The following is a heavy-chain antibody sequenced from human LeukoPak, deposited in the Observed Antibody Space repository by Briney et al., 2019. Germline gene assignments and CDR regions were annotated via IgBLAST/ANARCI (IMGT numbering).Heavy chain of an antibody. J-gene: IGHJ3*02. CDR2: IYYSGST. Sequence: PSETLSLTCTVSGGSISSSSYYWGWIRQPPGKGLEWIGSIYYSGSTYYNPSLKSRVTISVDTSKNQFSLKLSSVTAADTAVYYCARRNPNVDAFDIWGQGTMVTVSS. CDR3: ARRNPNVDAFDI. CDR1: GGSISSSSYY. V-gene: IGHV4-39*07.